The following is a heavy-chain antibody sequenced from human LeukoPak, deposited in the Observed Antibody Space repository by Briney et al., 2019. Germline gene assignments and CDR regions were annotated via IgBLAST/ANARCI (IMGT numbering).Heavy chain of an antibody. D-gene: IGHD6-19*01. CDR3: VRDRRMVVAGVDLDS. Sequence: ASVKVSCKASGYTFTSYGISWVRQAPGQGLEWMGWISAYNFKTHYAQKFQGRVTMTTDTSTTTAYMELRSLRSDDTAVYYCVRDRRMVVAGVDLDSWGQGTLVTVSP. CDR2: ISAYNFKT. J-gene: IGHJ4*02. CDR1: GYTFTSYG. V-gene: IGHV1-18*01.